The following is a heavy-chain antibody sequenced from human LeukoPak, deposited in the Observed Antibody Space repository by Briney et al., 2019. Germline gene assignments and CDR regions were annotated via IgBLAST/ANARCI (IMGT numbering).Heavy chain of an antibody. CDR1: GASISSWY. CDR2: IYGSGSI. J-gene: IGHJ4*02. CDR3: ARGPARPVLFDY. D-gene: IGHD2-8*01. V-gene: IGHV4-59*01. Sequence: SETLSLTCNVTGASISSWYWSWIRQPPGKGLEWIGDIYGSGSINYNPSLKSRVTISVDTSKNQFSLKLSSVTAADTAVYYCARGPARPVLFDYWGQGTLVTVSS.